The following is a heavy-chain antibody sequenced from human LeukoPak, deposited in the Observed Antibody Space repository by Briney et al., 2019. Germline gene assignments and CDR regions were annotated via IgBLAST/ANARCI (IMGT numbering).Heavy chain of an antibody. J-gene: IGHJ5*02. CDR1: GFTFSSYA. CDR2: ISGSGGST. V-gene: IGHV3-23*01. CDR3: AKGTARVVVAASDSWFDP. Sequence: GGSLRLSCAASGFTFSSYAMSWVRQAPGKGLEWVSGISGSGGSTYYADSVKGRFTISRDNSKNTLYLRMNGLRAEDTAVYCCAKGTARVVVAASDSWFDPWGQGTLVTVSS. D-gene: IGHD2-15*01.